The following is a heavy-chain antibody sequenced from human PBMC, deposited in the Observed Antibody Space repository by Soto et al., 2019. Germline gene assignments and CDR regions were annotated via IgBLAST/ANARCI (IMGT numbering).Heavy chain of an antibody. CDR3: ARDSSMAAAGIGMDV. D-gene: IGHD6-13*01. Sequence: QVHLVQSGAEVKKPGASVKVSCKASGYTFTDYYIHWVRQAPGQGVEWLGWITPNNGGINYAQKYQDWVTMTRDTSISTAYMELSRLKSDETAVYYCARDSSMAAAGIGMDVWGQGPTVTVSS. CDR1: GYTFTDYY. J-gene: IGHJ6*02. CDR2: ITPNNGGI. V-gene: IGHV1-2*04.